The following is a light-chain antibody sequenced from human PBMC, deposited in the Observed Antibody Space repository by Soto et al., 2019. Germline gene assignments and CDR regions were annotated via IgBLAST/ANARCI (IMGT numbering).Light chain of an antibody. CDR2: RAS. CDR1: QRVTDNN. CDR3: QQYAVWPPYT. J-gene: IGKJ2*01. Sequence: EMVMTQSPATLSVSPGERATLSCRASQRVTDNNIAWYQVKPGQAPRLLIYRASIRATGVSGRFSGSGSGTEFALTISGLQSEDFAVYFCQQYAVWPPYTFGQGTKVEI. V-gene: IGKV3-15*01.